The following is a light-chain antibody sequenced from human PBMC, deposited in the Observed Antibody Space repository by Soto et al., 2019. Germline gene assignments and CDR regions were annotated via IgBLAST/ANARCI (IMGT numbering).Light chain of an antibody. J-gene: IGLJ2*01. CDR2: DVS. CDR1: SSDVGGYNY. Sequence: QSVLTQPPSVSAAPGQSITISCTGTSSDVGGYNYVSWYQQHPGKAPKLMIYDVSNRPSGVSNRFSGSKSGNTASLTISGLQAEDEADYYCSSYTSSSTLTVVFGGGTKLTVL. CDR3: SSYTSSSTLTVV. V-gene: IGLV2-14*01.